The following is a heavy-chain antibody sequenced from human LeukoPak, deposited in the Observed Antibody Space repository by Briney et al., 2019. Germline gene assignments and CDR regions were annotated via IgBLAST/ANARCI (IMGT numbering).Heavy chain of an antibody. D-gene: IGHD1-26*01. V-gene: IGHV4-59*12. J-gene: IGHJ4*02. CDR3: ARGRGVGATDFDY. CDR2: INHSGST. Sequence: SETLSLTCTVSGGSISSYYWSWIRLPPGKGLEWIGYINHSGSTYYNPSLKSRVTISVDRSKNQFSLKLNSVTAADTAVYYCARGRGVGATDFDYWGQGTLVTVPS. CDR1: GGSISSYY.